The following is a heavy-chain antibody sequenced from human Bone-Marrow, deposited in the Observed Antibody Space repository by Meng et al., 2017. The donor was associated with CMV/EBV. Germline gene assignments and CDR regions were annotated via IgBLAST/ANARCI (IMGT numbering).Heavy chain of an antibody. CDR2: IYYSGST. CDR1: GGSISSYY. J-gene: IGHJ6*02. V-gene: IGHV4-59*01. D-gene: IGHD2-2*02. Sequence: SETLSLTCTVSGGSISSYYWSWIRQPPGKGLEWIGYIYYSGSTNYNPSLKSRVTISVDTSKNQFSLKLSSVTAADTAVYYCARDCSSTSCYTPRYGMDFWGQGTTVTGSS. CDR3: ARDCSSTSCYTPRYGMDF.